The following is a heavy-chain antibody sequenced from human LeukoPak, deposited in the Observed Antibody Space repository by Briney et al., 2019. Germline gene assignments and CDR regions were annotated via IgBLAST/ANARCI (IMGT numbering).Heavy chain of an antibody. CDR1: GFTFSTFA. CDR3: ARGDSFPDH. Sequence: GSLRLSCAASGFTFSTFAMSWVRQAPGKGLEWVSGITAGGGTTYYADSVKGRFTVSRDNSRNTVFLQMNSLRANDMALYYCARGDSFPDHWGQGTLVTVSS. D-gene: IGHD2-21*01. V-gene: IGHV3-23*01. CDR2: ITAGGGTT. J-gene: IGHJ5*02.